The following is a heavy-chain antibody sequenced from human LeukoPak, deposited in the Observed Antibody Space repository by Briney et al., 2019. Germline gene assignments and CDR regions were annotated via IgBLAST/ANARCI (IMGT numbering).Heavy chain of an antibody. CDR3: ARDNDYGDYED. Sequence: SETLSLTCTVSGCSISSYYWSWIRQPPGKGLEWIGYIYYSGSTNYNPSLKSRVTISVDTSKNQFSLKLSSVTAADTAVYYCARDNDYGDYEDWGQGTLVTVSS. CDR2: IYYSGST. D-gene: IGHD4-17*01. J-gene: IGHJ4*02. CDR1: GCSISSYY. V-gene: IGHV4-59*01.